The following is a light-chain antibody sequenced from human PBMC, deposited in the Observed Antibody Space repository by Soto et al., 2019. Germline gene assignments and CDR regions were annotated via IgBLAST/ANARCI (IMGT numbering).Light chain of an antibody. CDR3: AAWDNSLNGRV. CDR1: DSNSGSNY. CDR2: SNI. J-gene: IGLJ3*02. Sequence: QSVLTQPPSASGTPGQRVTISCSGSDSNSGSNYVYRYQQFPGTAPKLLIYSNIQRPSGVPARFSGSKSGTTAYLAISGLRSEDEADYYCAAWDNSLNGRVFGGGTKLTVL. V-gene: IGLV1-47*02.